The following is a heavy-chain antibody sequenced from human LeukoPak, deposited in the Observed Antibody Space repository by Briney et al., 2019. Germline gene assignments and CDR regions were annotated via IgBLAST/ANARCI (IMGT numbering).Heavy chain of an antibody. J-gene: IGHJ4*02. D-gene: IGHD3-22*01. Sequence: ASVKVSCKTSGYTFTSYGISWVRQAPGQGLEWMGWISAYNGNTNYAQKLQGRVTMTTDTSTSTAYMELRSLRSDDTAVYYCARGSPPRRNYDSRGYYSYYFDYWGQGTLVTVSS. CDR1: GYTFTSYG. CDR3: ARGSPPRRNYDSRGYYSYYFDY. CDR2: ISAYNGNT. V-gene: IGHV1-18*01.